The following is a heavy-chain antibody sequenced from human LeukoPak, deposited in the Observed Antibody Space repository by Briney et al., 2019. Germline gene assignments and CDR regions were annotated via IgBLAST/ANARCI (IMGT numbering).Heavy chain of an antibody. CDR2: IYTNGST. CDR1: GGSISSGRCY. Sequence: SQTLSLTCTVSGGSISSGRCYWSWIRQPAGKGLEWIGRIYTNGSTNYNPCLKSRVTISVDTSKNQFSLKLSSVTAADTAVYYCARDRDYYDSSGYNGAGWFDPWGQGTLVTVSS. D-gene: IGHD3-22*01. CDR3: ARDRDYYDSSGYNGAGWFDP. V-gene: IGHV4-61*02. J-gene: IGHJ5*02.